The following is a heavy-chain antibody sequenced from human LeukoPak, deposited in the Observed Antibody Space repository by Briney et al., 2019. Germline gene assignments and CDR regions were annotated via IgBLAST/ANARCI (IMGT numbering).Heavy chain of an antibody. CDR2: IIPILGIA. J-gene: IGHJ5*02. CDR3: ARAVAARDRYNWFDP. Sequence: SVKVSCKASGGTFSSYTISWVRQAPGQGLEWMGRIIPILGIANYAQKFQGRVTITADKSTSTAYTELSSLRSEDTAVYYCARAVAARDRYNWFDPWGQGTLVTVSS. V-gene: IGHV1-69*02. D-gene: IGHD6-25*01. CDR1: GGTFSSYT.